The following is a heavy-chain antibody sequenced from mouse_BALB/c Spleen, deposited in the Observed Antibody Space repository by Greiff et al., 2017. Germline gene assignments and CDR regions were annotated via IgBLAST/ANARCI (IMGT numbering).Heavy chain of an antibody. Sequence: QVQLQQPGAELVKPGASVKLSCKASGYTFTSYWMHWVKQRPGQGLEWIGEIDPSDSYTNYNQKFKGKATLTVDKSSSTAYMQLSSLTSEDSAVYYCARGDDYDFDYWGQGTTLSLL. CDR1: GYTFTSYW. CDR2: IDPSDSYT. CDR3: ARGDDYDFDY. V-gene: IGHV1-69*02. D-gene: IGHD2-4*01. J-gene: IGHJ2*01.